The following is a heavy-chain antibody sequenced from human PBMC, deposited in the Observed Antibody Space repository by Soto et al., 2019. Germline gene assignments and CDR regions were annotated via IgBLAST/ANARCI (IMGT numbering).Heavy chain of an antibody. CDR3: ARGPPLGF. CDR2: IYYSGST. J-gene: IGHJ4*02. V-gene: IGHV4-59*08. Sequence: NPSETLSLTCTVSGGSISSYYWSWIRQPPGKGLEWIGYIYYSGSTNYNPSLKSRVTISVDTSKNQFSLKLSSVTAADTAVYYCARGPPLGFWGQGTLVTVSS. CDR1: GGSISSYY.